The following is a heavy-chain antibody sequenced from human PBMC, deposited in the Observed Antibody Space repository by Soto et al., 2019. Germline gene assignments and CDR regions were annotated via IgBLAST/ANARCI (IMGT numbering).Heavy chain of an antibody. CDR1: GFTFSSYS. D-gene: IGHD6-13*01. CDR3: ARRYRAAAGTANFDY. J-gene: IGHJ4*02. CDR2: ISSSSSYI. Sequence: EVQLVESGGGLVKPGGSLRLSCAASGFTFSSYSMSWVRQAPGKGLEWVSSISSSSSYIYYADSVKGRFTISRDNAKNSLYLQMNSLRAEDTAVYYCARRYRAAAGTANFDYWGQGTLVTVSS. V-gene: IGHV3-21*01.